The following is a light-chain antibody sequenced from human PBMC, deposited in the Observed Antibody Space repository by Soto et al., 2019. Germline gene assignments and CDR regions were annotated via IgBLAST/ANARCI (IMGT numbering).Light chain of an antibody. Sequence: DIQMTQSPSTLSASVGDRVTITCRASQNITDRLAWYQQKPGRAPKVLIYKASTLESGVPSRFSASGFGTEFTLTISSLQPDDFATYYCQQYNSYPWTFGQGTKVDIK. CDR1: QNITDR. V-gene: IGKV1-5*03. J-gene: IGKJ1*01. CDR3: QQYNSYPWT. CDR2: KAS.